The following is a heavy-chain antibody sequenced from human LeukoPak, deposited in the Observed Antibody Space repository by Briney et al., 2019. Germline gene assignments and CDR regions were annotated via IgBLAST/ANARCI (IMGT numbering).Heavy chain of an antibody. CDR2: INPSGGTT. CDR3: ARGYSSSRYWGGGDY. CDR1: GYTLTSYY. V-gene: IGHV1-46*01. D-gene: IGHD6-13*01. Sequence: ASVKVSCKASGYTLTSYYMHWVRQAPGQGLEWMGIINPSGGTTSYAQKFQGRVTMTRDTSTSTVYRELNSLTSEDTAVYYCARGYSSSRYWGGGDYWGQGTLVTVSS. J-gene: IGHJ4*02.